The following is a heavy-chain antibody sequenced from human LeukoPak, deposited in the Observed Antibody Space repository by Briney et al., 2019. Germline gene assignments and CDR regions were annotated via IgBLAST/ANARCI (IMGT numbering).Heavy chain of an antibody. CDR1: GFTFSNYW. J-gene: IGHJ4*02. D-gene: IGHD3-22*01. CDR3: ARDLFADYYDTSFPFDY. Sequence: HPGGSLRLSCAASGFTFSNYWMTWIRQAPGKGLEWVANIKYDGSEKYYVDSVKGRVTISRDNAKNSLYLQMNSLRAEDTAVYYCARDLFADYYDTSFPFDYWGQGTLVTVSS. V-gene: IGHV3-7*01. CDR2: IKYDGSEK.